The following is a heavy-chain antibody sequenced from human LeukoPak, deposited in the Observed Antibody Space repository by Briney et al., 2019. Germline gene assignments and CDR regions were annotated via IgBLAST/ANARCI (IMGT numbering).Heavy chain of an antibody. CDR1: GFTFGSYA. D-gene: IGHD1-26*01. V-gene: IGHV3-23*01. Sequence: PGGSLRLSCAASGFTFGSYAMSWVRQAPGKGLEWVSAISGSGGSTYYADSVKGRFTISRDNSKNTLYLQMNSLRAEDTAVYYCANTKSGSYSHDAFDIWGQGTMVTVSS. J-gene: IGHJ3*02. CDR2: ISGSGGST. CDR3: ANTKSGSYSHDAFDI.